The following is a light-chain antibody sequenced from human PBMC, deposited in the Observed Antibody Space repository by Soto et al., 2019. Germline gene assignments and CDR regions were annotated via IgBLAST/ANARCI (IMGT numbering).Light chain of an antibody. CDR3: QQSYSTPYT. J-gene: IGKJ2*01. Sequence: DIQMTQSPSSLPASVGDRVTITFRASQSISSSLTWYQQKPGKAPKLLIYAASSLQSGVPSRFSGSGSGTAFTRTISSLQPEDFATDYCQQSYSTPYTFGRGTKLEIK. V-gene: IGKV1-39*01. CDR1: QSISSS. CDR2: AAS.